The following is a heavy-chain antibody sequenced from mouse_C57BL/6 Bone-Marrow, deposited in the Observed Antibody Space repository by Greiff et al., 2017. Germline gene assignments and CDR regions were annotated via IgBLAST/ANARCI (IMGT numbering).Heavy chain of an antibody. Sequence: EVKLVESGGGLVQPGGSLKLSCAASGFTFSDYGMAWVRQAPRKGPEWVAFISNLAYSIYYAATVTGRFTISRENAKNTLYLEMSSLRSEDTAMYYCARIYYDYDGRYFDVWGTGTTVTVSS. D-gene: IGHD2-4*01. V-gene: IGHV5-15*01. CDR3: ARIYYDYDGRYFDV. CDR2: ISNLAYSI. CDR1: GFTFSDYG. J-gene: IGHJ1*03.